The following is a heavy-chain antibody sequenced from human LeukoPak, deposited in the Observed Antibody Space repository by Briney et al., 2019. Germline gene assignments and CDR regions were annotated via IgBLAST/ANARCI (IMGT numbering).Heavy chain of an antibody. CDR1: GFTFSTYA. J-gene: IGHJ4*02. CDR3: AKGVRSGFDY. CDR2: ISGSGGST. Sequence: GGSLRLSCAASGFTFSTYAMSWVRQAPGKGLEWVSTISGSGGSTYYTDSVKGRFTISRDNSKNTLYLQMDSLRAEDTAVYYCAKGVRSGFDYWGQGTLVTVSS. D-gene: IGHD6-19*01. V-gene: IGHV3-23*01.